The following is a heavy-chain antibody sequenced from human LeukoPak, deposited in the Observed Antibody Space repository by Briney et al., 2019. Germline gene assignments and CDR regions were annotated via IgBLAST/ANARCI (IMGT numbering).Heavy chain of an antibody. CDR3: AKLGRRYFDWFHFDY. Sequence: PGGSLRLSCAASGFTFSSYAMSWVRQAPGKGLEWVSAISGSGGSTCYADSVKGRFTISRDNSKNTLYLQMNSLRAEDTAVYYCAKLGRRYFDWFHFDYWGQGTLVTVSS. CDR1: GFTFSSYA. J-gene: IGHJ4*02. CDR2: ISGSGGST. D-gene: IGHD3-9*01. V-gene: IGHV3-23*01.